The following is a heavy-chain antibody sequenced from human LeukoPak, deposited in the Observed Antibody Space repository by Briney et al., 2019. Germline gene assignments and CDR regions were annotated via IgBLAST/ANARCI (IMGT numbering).Heavy chain of an antibody. D-gene: IGHD3-10*01. CDR2: ISYDGSNK. J-gene: IGHJ4*02. Sequence: PGRPLRLSCAASGFTFSSYGIHWVRQAPGKGLEWVAVISYDGSNKYYPDSVKGRFTISRDNSKNTLYLQMNSLRAEDTAVYYCAKVRVLNYYGSGSYDYWGQGTLVTVSS. CDR1: GFTFSSYG. CDR3: AKVRVLNYYGSGSYDY. V-gene: IGHV3-30*18.